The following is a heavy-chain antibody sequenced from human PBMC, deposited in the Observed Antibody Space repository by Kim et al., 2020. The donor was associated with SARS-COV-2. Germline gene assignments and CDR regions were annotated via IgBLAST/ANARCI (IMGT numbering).Heavy chain of an antibody. D-gene: IGHD3-22*01. CDR3: GGSGYFDDAFDI. J-gene: IGHJ3*02. Sequence: YRPSLKTRVTMSVETSKHLFSLKLSSVTAADTAVYYCGGSGYFDDAFDIWGQGTMVTVSS. V-gene: IGHV4-4*07.